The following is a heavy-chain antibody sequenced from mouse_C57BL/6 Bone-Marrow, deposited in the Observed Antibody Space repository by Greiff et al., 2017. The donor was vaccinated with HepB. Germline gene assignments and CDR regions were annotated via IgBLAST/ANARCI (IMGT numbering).Heavy chain of an antibody. CDR1: GYTFTSYW. Sequence: VQLQQPGAELVRPGSSVKLSCKASGYTFTSYWMHWVKQRPIQGLEWIGNIDPSDSETHYNQKFKDKATLTVDKSSSTAYMQLSSLTSEDSAVYYCARRDYLWYFDVWGTGTKVTVSS. CDR3: ARRDYLWYFDV. J-gene: IGHJ1*03. V-gene: IGHV1-52*01. CDR2: IDPSDSET. D-gene: IGHD1-1*02.